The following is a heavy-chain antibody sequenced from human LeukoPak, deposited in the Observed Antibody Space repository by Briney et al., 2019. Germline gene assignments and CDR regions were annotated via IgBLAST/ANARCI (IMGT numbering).Heavy chain of an antibody. D-gene: IGHD2-2*01. CDR3: ARGRDCSSTNCYGPLIYYYGMDV. V-gene: IGHV1-69*04. Sequence: SVKVSCKASGGTFSSYAISWVRQAPGQGLEWMGRIIPILGIANYAQKFQGRVTITADKSTSTAYMELSSLRSEDTAVYYCARGRDCSSTNCYGPLIYYYGMDVWGQGTTVTVSS. J-gene: IGHJ6*02. CDR1: GGTFSSYA. CDR2: IIPILGIA.